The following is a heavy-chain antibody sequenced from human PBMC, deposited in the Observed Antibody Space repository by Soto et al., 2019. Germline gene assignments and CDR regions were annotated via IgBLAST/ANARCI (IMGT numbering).Heavy chain of an antibody. J-gene: IGHJ4*02. Sequence: GGSLRLSCAASGFTFSSYGMHWVRQAPGKGLEWVAVIWYDGSNKYYADSVKGRFTISRDNSKNTLYLQMNSLRAEDTAVYYCARDVSSGYNTAPLDYWGQGTLVTSPQ. D-gene: IGHD3-22*01. CDR2: IWYDGSNK. CDR3: ARDVSSGYNTAPLDY. V-gene: IGHV3-33*01. CDR1: GFTFSSYG.